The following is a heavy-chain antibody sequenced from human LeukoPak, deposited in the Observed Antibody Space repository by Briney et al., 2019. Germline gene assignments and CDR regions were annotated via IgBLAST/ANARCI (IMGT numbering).Heavy chain of an antibody. CDR2: INPSGGST. CDR1: GYTFTSYY. D-gene: IGHD6-6*01. CDR3: ARDEREIAARGGDYYYYYYMDV. Sequence: GASVKVSCKASGYTFTSYYMHWVRQAPGRGLEWMGIINPSGGSTSYAQKFQGRVTMTRDTSTSTVYMELSSLRSEDTAVYYCARDEREIAARGGDYYYYYYMDVWGKGTTVTVSS. J-gene: IGHJ6*03. V-gene: IGHV1-46*01.